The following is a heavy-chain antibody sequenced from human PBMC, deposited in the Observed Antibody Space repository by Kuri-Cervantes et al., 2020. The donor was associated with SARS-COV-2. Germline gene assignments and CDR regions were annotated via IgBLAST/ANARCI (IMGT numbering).Heavy chain of an antibody. V-gene: IGHV3-48*02. D-gene: IGHD6-13*01. CDR2: ISSSSSTI. CDR3: ASQQLPLFDY. J-gene: IGHJ4*02. Sequence: GGSLRLSCAASGFTFSSYSMNWVRQAPGKGLEWVSYISSSSSTIYYADSVKGRFTISRENAKNSLYLQMNSLRDEDTAVYYCASQQLPLFDYWGQGTLVTVSS. CDR1: GFTFSSYS.